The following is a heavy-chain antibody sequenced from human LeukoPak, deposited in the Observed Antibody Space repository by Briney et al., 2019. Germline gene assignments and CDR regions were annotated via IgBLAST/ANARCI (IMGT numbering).Heavy chain of an antibody. CDR1: GFAFSSYD. CDR2: IGSAGNT. Sequence: TGGSLRLSCAASGFAFSSYDMHWVRQAIGQGLEWVSAIGSAGNTYYPGSVKGRFTISRENAKNSLYLQMNSLRAGDTAVYYCAREINERPRNSYIGALDIWGQGTLVTVS. CDR3: AREINERPRNSYIGALDI. D-gene: IGHD5-18*01. V-gene: IGHV3-13*01. J-gene: IGHJ3*02.